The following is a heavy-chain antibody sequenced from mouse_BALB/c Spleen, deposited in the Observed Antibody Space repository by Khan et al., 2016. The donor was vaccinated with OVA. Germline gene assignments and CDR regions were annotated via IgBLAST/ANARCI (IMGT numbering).Heavy chain of an antibody. CDR2: ISGDSHTI. V-gene: IGHV5-17*02. CDR1: GFTFSSFG. Sequence: DVKLVESGGDLVQPGGSRKLSCVASGFTFSSFGMHWIRQAPEKGLEWVAYISGDSHTIYYADTVKGRFTISRDNPKHTLFLQMTSLRSEDMAMYYCTRSYFNGYYFDQWGQGTTLTVSS. CDR3: TRSYFNGYYFDQ. J-gene: IGHJ2*01. D-gene: IGHD1-1*01.